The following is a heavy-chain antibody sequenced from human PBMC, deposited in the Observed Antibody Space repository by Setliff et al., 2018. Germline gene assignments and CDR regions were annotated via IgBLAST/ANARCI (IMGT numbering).Heavy chain of an antibody. CDR2: ISTYNVNT. V-gene: IGHV1-18*01. D-gene: IGHD2-2*01. J-gene: IGHJ3*02. Sequence: ASVKVSCKASGYPFTNYGITWVRQAPGQGLEWLGWISTYNVNTTYAQKLQDRVTMTTDTSTSTAYMELRSLRSDDTAVYYCARAPGTVVVPASRSAFDIWGQGTMVTVSS. CDR1: GYPFTNYG. CDR3: ARAPGTVVVPASRSAFDI.